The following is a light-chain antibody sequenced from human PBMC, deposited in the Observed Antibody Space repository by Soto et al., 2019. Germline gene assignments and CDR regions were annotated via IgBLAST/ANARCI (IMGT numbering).Light chain of an antibody. CDR1: QSVSSK. J-gene: IGKJ5*01. CDR2: GAS. Sequence: EIVMTQSPATLSVSPGEGATLSCRASQSVSSKLAWYQQKPGQAPRLLIYGASTRATGIPARFSGSGSGTEFTLTISRLEPEDFAVYYCQQYGSSPPFGQGTRLEIK. V-gene: IGKV3-15*01. CDR3: QQYGSSPP.